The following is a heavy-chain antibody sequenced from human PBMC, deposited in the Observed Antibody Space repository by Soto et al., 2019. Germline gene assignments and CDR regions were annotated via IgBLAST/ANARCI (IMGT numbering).Heavy chain of an antibody. CDR3: AGEKVGTTGIDF. V-gene: IGHV1-8*01. Sequence: QAQLVQSGAEVKKPGASVKVSCKASGYTSTGYDINWVRQATGQGLEWMGWMNPNSGNTGYAQNFQGRVTMTRDNSITTAYMELTSLRDDDSAVYNCAGEKVGTTGIDFWGQGTLVTVSS. CDR2: MNPNSGNT. D-gene: IGHD1-26*01. J-gene: IGHJ4*02. CDR1: GYTSTGYD.